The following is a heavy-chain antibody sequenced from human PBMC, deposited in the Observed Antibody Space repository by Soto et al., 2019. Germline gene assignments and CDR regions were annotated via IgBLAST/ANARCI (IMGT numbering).Heavy chain of an antibody. J-gene: IGHJ5*02. CDR2: IYYSGST. CDR1: GGSVSSGSSY. D-gene: IGHD1-7*01. V-gene: IGHV4-61*01. Sequence: QVQLQESGPGLVKPSETLSLTCTVSGGSVSSGSSYWSWIRQPPGKGLEWIGCIYYSGSTNYNPSLKSRVTISVDTSKNQFSLKLISVTAADTAVYYCARAQLHNWNLEWFDPWGQGTLVTVSS. CDR3: ARAQLHNWNLEWFDP.